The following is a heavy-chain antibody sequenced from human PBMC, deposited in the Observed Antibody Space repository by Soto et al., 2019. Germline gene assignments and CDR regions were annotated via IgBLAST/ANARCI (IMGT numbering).Heavy chain of an antibody. CDR2: IWYDGSNK. CDR1: GFTFSSYG. Sequence: QVQLVESGGGVVQPGRSLRLSCAASGFTFSSYGMHWVRQAPGKGLEWVAVIWYDGSNKYYADYVKGRFTISRDNSKNTLYLQMNSLRAEDKAVYYCASPQTLLWEYYFDYWGQGTLVTVSS. D-gene: IGHD3-10*01. J-gene: IGHJ4*02. CDR3: ASPQTLLWEYYFDY. V-gene: IGHV3-33*01.